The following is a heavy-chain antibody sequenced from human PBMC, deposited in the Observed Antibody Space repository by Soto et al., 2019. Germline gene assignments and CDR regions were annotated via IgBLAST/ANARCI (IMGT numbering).Heavy chain of an antibody. D-gene: IGHD2-15*01. Sequence: PSQTLSLTCAISGDSVSSNSAAWNWIRQSPSRGLEWLGRTYYRSKWYNDYAISVKSRITINPDTSKNQFSLQLNSVTPEDTAVYYCARSYCSGGSCPYWFDPWGQGTLVTVSS. CDR2: TYYRSKWYN. V-gene: IGHV6-1*01. CDR1: GDSVSSNSAA. J-gene: IGHJ5*02. CDR3: ARSYCSGGSCPYWFDP.